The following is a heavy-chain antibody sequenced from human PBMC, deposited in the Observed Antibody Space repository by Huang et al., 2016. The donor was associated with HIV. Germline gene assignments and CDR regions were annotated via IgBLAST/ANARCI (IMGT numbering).Heavy chain of an antibody. J-gene: IGHJ4*02. CDR2: ICYSGSS. CDR3: ARAPATHSVFFY. D-gene: IGHD3-3*01. Sequence: QVQLQESGPGLVKPSQTLSLTCTVSGDSIRSGGYYWTWIRQSPAKGLEWIGDICYSGSSDYNPSLKSRVSISIDAFKNRVSLKLKSVTVADTAVYYCARAPATHSVFFYWGRGTLVTVSA. V-gene: IGHV4-30-4*08. CDR1: GDSIRSGGYY.